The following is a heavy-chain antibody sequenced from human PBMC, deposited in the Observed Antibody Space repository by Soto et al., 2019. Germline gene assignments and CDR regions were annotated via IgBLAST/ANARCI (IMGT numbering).Heavy chain of an antibody. CDR2: ISSSSSTI. CDR1: GFTFSSYS. CDR3: ARVEAGYIAEAGTLDY. V-gene: IGHV3-48*01. D-gene: IGHD6-13*01. J-gene: IGHJ4*02. Sequence: GGSLRLSCAASGFTFSSYSMNWVRQAPGKGPEWVSYISSSSSTIYYADSVKGRFTISRDNAKNSLYLQMNSLRAEDTAVYYCARVEAGYIAEAGTLDYWGQGTLVTVSS.